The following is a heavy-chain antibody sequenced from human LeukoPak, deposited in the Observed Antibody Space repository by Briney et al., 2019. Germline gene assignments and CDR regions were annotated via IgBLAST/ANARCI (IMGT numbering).Heavy chain of an antibody. Sequence: PGGSLRLSCAGSGFALKSYSLSWVRQAPGKGLEWVSSISSTSAYIYYADSVKGRFTISRDNVDNVVYLQMNSLGAEDTAVYYCARESEEWEPIGDYWGQGTLVTVSS. CDR1: GFALKSYS. CDR3: ARESEEWEPIGDY. CDR2: ISSTSAYI. V-gene: IGHV3-21*01. J-gene: IGHJ4*02. D-gene: IGHD1-26*01.